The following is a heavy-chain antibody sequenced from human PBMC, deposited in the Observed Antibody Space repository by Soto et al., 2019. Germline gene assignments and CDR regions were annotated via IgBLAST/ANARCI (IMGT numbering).Heavy chain of an antibody. CDR1: GDSIISSDFY. D-gene: IGHD3-3*02. CDR3: ARHSLALRKNNWSDP. Sequence: SETLSLTCTVSGDSIISSDFYWGWVRQPPGKGLEWIGSIFYLGSSYYNPSLKSRVTMSVDTSKNHFSLRLRSVTAADTASYFCARHSLALRKNNWSDPWGQGIMVTVSS. V-gene: IGHV4-39*01. J-gene: IGHJ5*02. CDR2: IFYLGSS.